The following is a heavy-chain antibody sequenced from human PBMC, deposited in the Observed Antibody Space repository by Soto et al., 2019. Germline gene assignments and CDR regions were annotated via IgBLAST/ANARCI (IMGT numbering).Heavy chain of an antibody. CDR3: AIDSTWLTTRIAVAGLVRYFDY. J-gene: IGHJ4*02. CDR1: GYTFTSYG. CDR2: ISAYNGNT. Sequence: ASVKVSCKASGYTFTSYGISWVRQAPGQGLEWMGWISAYNGNTNYAQKLQGRVTMTTDTSTSTAYMELRSLRSDDTAVYYCAIDSTWLTTRIAVAGLVRYFDYWGQGTLVTVSS. V-gene: IGHV1-18*01. D-gene: IGHD6-19*01.